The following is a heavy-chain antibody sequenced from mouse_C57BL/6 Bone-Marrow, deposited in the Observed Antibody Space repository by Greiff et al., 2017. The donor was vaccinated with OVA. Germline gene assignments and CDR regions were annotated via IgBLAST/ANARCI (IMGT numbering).Heavy chain of an antibody. D-gene: IGHD1-1*01. CDR3: AYYYGFPYWYFDV. J-gene: IGHJ1*03. CDR1: GFNINDYY. CDR2: IDPEDGET. V-gene: IGHV14-2*01. Sequence: EVQLQQSGAELVKPGASVKLSCTASGFNINDYYMHWVKQRTEQGLEWIGRIDPEDGETKYAPKFQGKATITADTSSNTAYLQLSSLTSEDTAVYYCAYYYGFPYWYFDVWGTGTTVTVSS.